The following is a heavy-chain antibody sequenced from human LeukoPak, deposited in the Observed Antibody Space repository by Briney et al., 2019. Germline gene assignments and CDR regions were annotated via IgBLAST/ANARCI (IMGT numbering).Heavy chain of an antibody. Sequence: EASVKLSCKASGGTFGSYAISWVRQAPGQGLEWMGGIIHIFGTANYAQKFQGRVTITADESTSTAYMELSSLRSEDTAVYYCARATKWATINTFDYWGEGPLVLVSS. J-gene: IGHJ4*02. CDR3: ARATKWATINTFDY. CDR1: GGTFGSYA. V-gene: IGHV1-69*13. CDR2: IIHIFGTA. D-gene: IGHD5-12*01.